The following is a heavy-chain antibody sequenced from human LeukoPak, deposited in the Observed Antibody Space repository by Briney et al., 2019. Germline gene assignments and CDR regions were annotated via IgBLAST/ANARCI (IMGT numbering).Heavy chain of an antibody. D-gene: IGHD2-2*01. CDR3: ARYQSVGTDWFDP. J-gene: IGHJ5*02. CDR2: IYSSGST. Sequence: PSETLSLTCTVSGGSISSYYWSWIRQPAGKGLEWIGRIYSSGSTNYNPSFESRVTMSLDTSNNQFSLKLTSVTAADTAVYYCARYQSVGTDWFDPWGQGTLVTVSS. CDR1: GGSISSYY. V-gene: IGHV4-4*07.